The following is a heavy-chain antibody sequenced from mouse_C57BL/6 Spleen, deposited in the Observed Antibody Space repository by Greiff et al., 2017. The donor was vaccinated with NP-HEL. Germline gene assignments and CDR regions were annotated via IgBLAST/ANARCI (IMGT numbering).Heavy chain of an antibody. V-gene: IGHV14-3*01. J-gene: IGHJ1*03. CDR3: ARSFIYYYGSSFVYGYFDV. D-gene: IGHD1-1*01. Sequence: VQLQQSVAELVRPGASVKLSCTASGFNIKNTYMHWVKQRPEQGLEWIGRIDPANGNTKYAPKFQGKATITADTSSNTAYLQLSSLTSEDTAIYYCARSFIYYYGSSFVYGYFDVWGTGTTVTVSS. CDR2: IDPANGNT. CDR1: GFNIKNTY.